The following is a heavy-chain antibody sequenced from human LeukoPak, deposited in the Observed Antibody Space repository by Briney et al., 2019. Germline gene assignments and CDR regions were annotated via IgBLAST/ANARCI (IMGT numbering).Heavy chain of an antibody. V-gene: IGHV3-21*01. CDR1: RFSFRSYS. Sequence: GGSLRLSCVASRFSFRSYSMSCVREAPGKGLEWVSSISSSSSYIYYADSVKGRFTISRDNAKNSLYLRMNSLRVEDTAVYYCARVNENCSGGTCYLMDYYFDYWGQGILVTVSS. J-gene: IGHJ4*02. CDR3: ARVNENCSGGTCYLMDYYFDY. D-gene: IGHD2-15*01. CDR2: ISSSSSYI.